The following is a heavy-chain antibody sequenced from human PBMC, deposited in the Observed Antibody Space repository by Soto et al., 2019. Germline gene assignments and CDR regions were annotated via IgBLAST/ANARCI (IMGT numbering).Heavy chain of an antibody. CDR2: ISAYNGNT. Sequence: GASVKVSCKASGYTFTSYGISWVRQAPGQGLEWMGWISAYNGNTNYAQKHKGRVTMTTDTSTSTAYMELRSLGFDDTAVFYCARFRYSNYGLSGWFDPWGQGTLVTVSS. V-gene: IGHV1-18*01. D-gene: IGHD4-4*01. J-gene: IGHJ5*02. CDR1: GYTFTSYG. CDR3: ARFRYSNYGLSGWFDP.